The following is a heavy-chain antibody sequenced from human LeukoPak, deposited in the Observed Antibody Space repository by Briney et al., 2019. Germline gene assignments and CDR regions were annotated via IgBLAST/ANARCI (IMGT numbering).Heavy chain of an antibody. J-gene: IGHJ4*02. Sequence: GASVKVSCKASGYTFTSYGISWVRQAPGQGLEWMGWISAYNGNTNYAQKLQGRVTMTTDTSTSTAYMELRSLRSDDTAVYYCATDYDILTGYLTPFDYWGQGTLVTVSS. CDR1: GYTFTSYG. CDR3: ATDYDILTGYLTPFDY. D-gene: IGHD3-9*01. CDR2: ISAYNGNT. V-gene: IGHV1-18*01.